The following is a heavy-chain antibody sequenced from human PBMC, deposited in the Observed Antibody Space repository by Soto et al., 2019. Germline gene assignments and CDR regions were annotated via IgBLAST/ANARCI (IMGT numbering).Heavy chain of an antibody. CDR1: GGSVSNNNYY. D-gene: IGHD2-15*01. V-gene: IGHV4-39*01. Sequence: SETLSLTCTVSGGSVSNNNYYWGWIRQPPGKGLEWIGSIYYSGSTYYNPSLKSRVTISVDTSENQFYLKRRSVTAADTAVYYCARGKVYCSGGSCYRVYYFDYWGQGALVTVSS. J-gene: IGHJ4*02. CDR3: ARGKVYCSGGSCYRVYYFDY. CDR2: IYYSGST.